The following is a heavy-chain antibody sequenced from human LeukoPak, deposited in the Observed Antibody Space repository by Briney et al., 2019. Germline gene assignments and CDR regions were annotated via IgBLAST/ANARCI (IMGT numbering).Heavy chain of an antibody. V-gene: IGHV3-11*04. CDR1: GFTFSDYY. D-gene: IGHD2-2*01. J-gene: IGHJ4*02. Sequence: PGGSLRLSCAASGFTFSDYYMSWIRQAPGKGLEWVSYISSSGSTIYYADSVKGRFTISRDNAKNTLYLQMNSLRVEDTAVYYCASHCSSTSCLDYWGQGTLVTVSS. CDR2: ISSSGSTI. CDR3: ASHCSSTSCLDY.